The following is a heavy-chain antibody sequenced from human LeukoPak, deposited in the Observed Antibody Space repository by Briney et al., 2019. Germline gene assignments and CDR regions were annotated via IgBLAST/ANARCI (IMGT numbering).Heavy chain of an antibody. CDR1: GFTFSNYG. V-gene: IGHV3-23*01. D-gene: IGHD3-10*01. CDR3: VKDGSGSYYTYYFDY. J-gene: IGHJ4*02. Sequence: GGSLRLSCAAAGFTFSNYGMTWVRQAPGKGLEWVSAISGSGGSTYYPDSVKGRFTISRDNSKNTLYLQMSSLRAEDTAVYYCVKDGSGSYYTYYFDYWGQGTLVTVSS. CDR2: ISGSGGST.